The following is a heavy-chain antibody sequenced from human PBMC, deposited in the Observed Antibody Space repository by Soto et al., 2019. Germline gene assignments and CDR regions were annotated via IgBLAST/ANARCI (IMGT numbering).Heavy chain of an antibody. V-gene: IGHV5-51*01. Sequence: GASLKISCKGSGYSFTSYWIGWVRQMPGKGLEWMGIIYPGDSDTRYSPSFQGQVTISADKSISTAYLQWSSLKASDTAMYYCARYVRRSDYYYYGMDVWGQGTTVTVSS. CDR1: GYSFTSYW. CDR2: IYPGDSDT. J-gene: IGHJ6*02. D-gene: IGHD3-16*01. CDR3: ARYVRRSDYYYYGMDV.